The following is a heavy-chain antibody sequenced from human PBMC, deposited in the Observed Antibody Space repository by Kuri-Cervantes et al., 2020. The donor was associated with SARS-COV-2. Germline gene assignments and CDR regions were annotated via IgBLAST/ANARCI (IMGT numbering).Heavy chain of an antibody. CDR3: ARESSSSTYAFDI. Sequence: GGSLRLSCAASTLTFNTYNMNWVRQAPGKGLEWVSSIAGSLTYYADSVKGRFTISRDNAKNSLYLQMNSLRAEDTALYYCARESSSSTYAFDIWGQGTMGTVSS. CDR2: IAGSLT. D-gene: IGHD6-6*01. V-gene: IGHV3-21*01. J-gene: IGHJ3*02. CDR1: TLTFNTYN.